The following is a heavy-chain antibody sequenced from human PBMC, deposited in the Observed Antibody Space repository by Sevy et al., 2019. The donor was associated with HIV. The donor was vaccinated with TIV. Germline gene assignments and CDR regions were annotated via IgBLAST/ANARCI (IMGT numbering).Heavy chain of an antibody. J-gene: IGHJ4*02. CDR3: ARGGDFNDRSAKRDFDY. Sequence: GGSLRLSCAASGFTFSNYGMHWVHQAPGKGLEWVAVIWNDGSNKEYADSVKGRFTISRDNSKNTLYLQMNSLRVEDTAVYFCARGGDFNDRSAKRDFDYWGQGTLVTVSS. V-gene: IGHV3-33*01. CDR1: GFTFSNYG. D-gene: IGHD3-22*01. CDR2: IWNDGSNK.